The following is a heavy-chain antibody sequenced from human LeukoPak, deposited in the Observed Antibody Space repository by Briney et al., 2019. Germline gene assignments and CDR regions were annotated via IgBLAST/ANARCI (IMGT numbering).Heavy chain of an antibody. Sequence: GGSLRLSCAASGFALSDYYMSWIRQAPGKGLEWVSYISSSSIYTNYADSVKGRFTISRDNAKNSLYLQMNSLRAEDTAVYYCARGREYYFDSWGQGTLVTVSS. CDR1: GFALSDYY. CDR2: ISSSSIYT. J-gene: IGHJ4*02. V-gene: IGHV3-11*06. CDR3: ARGREYYFDS.